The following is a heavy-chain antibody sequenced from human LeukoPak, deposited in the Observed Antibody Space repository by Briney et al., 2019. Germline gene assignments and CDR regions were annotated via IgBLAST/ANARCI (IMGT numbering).Heavy chain of an antibody. CDR3: AKYGGRDGADDPFDY. CDR2: ISDSGDRT. J-gene: IGHJ4*02. V-gene: IGHV3-23*01. D-gene: IGHD3-16*01. Sequence: GGSLRLSCGAFGFTFSRCAMSWVRQAPGKGLEWVSGISDSGDRTYYADSVKGRLTISRDNSKSTLYLQMNSLRADDTALYYCAKYGGRDGADDPFDYLGQGALVTVSS. CDR1: GFTFSRCA.